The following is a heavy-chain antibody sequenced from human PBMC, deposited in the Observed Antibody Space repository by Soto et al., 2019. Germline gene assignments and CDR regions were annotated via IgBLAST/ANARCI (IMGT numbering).Heavy chain of an antibody. CDR2: INAYNRNT. J-gene: IGHJ6*02. CDR1: DYPFTSFG. D-gene: IGHD3-3*01. V-gene: IGHV1-18*01. CDR3: ARGFWSGYTYYYYGMDV. Sequence: VXSLKVSFNASDYPFTSFGINLVRHTPGQGLEWMGWINAYNRNTNYAQNLQGRVTMTTDTATSTGYMELRSLRSDETAVYYCARGFWSGYTYYYYGMDVWGQGTTVNVS.